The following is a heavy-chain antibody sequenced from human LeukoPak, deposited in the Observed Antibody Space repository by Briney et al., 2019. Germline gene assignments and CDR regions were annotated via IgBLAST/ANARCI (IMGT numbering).Heavy chain of an antibody. CDR3: ATARITMVRGVDDYYYGMDV. Sequence: ASVKVSCKVSGYTLTELSVHWVRQAPGKGLEWMGGFDPEDGETIYAQKFQGRVTMTEDTSTDTAYMELSSLRSEDTAVYYCATARITMVRGVDDYYYGMDVWGQGTTVTVSS. V-gene: IGHV1-24*01. CDR1: GYTLTELS. J-gene: IGHJ6*02. CDR2: FDPEDGET. D-gene: IGHD3-10*01.